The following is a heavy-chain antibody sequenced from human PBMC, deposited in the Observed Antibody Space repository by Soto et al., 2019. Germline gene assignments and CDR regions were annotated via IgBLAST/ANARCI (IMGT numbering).Heavy chain of an antibody. CDR3: ARGQDCSGGSCYSPYYYYYGMDV. D-gene: IGHD2-15*01. V-gene: IGHV4-30-4*01. CDR2: IYYSGST. Sequence: SETLSLTCTVSGGSISSGDYYWSWIRQPPGKGLEWIGYIYYSGSTYYNPSLKSRVTISVDTSKNQFSLKLSSVTAADTAVYYCARGQDCSGGSCYSPYYYYYGMDVWGQGTTVTVSS. CDR1: GGSISSGDYY. J-gene: IGHJ6*02.